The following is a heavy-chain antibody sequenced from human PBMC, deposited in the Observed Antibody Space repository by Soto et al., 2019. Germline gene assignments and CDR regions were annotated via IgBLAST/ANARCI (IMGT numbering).Heavy chain of an antibody. J-gene: IGHJ4*02. Sequence: ASVKVSCKVSGYTLTELSMHWVRQAPGKGLEWMGGFDPEDGETIYAQKFQGRVTMTEDTSTDTAYMELSSLRSEDTAVYYCAIVAITMVRGPLDYWGQGTLVTVSS. CDR2: FDPEDGET. D-gene: IGHD3-10*01. CDR1: GYTLTELS. V-gene: IGHV1-24*01. CDR3: AIVAITMVRGPLDY.